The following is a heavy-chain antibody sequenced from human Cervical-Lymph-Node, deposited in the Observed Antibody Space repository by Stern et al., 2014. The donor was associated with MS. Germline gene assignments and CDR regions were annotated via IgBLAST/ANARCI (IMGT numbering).Heavy chain of an antibody. CDR2: INHSGST. V-gene: IGHV4-34*01. Sequence: QVQLQQWGAGLLKPSETLSLTCAVYGGSFSGYYWSWIRQPPGKGLEWIGEINHSGSTNYNPSLKSRVTISVDTSKNQFSLKLSSVTAADTAVYYCASSRSSTSKDSYYYYGMDVWGQGTTVTVSS. CDR1: GGSFSGYY. CDR3: ASSRSSTSKDSYYYYGMDV. J-gene: IGHJ6*02. D-gene: IGHD2-2*01.